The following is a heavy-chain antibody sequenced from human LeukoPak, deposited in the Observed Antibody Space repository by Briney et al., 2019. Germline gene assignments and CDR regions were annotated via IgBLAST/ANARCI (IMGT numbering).Heavy chain of an antibody. CDR3: AKQSSAYYFDY. Sequence: GGSLRLSCTASGFTFSYYAMNWVRQAPGKGLEWVSGVSGSGGTTYYADSVKGRFTMSRDNSKNTLYLQMNSLRAEDTAVYYCAKQSSAYYFDYWGQGTLVTVSS. J-gene: IGHJ4*02. D-gene: IGHD3-22*01. V-gene: IGHV3-23*01. CDR1: GFTFSYYA. CDR2: VSGSGGTT.